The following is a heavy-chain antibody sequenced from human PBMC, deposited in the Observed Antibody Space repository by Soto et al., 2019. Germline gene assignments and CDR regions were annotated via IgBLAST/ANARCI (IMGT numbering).Heavy chain of an antibody. V-gene: IGHV3-23*01. CDR2: ISGSGGST. CDR3: AKIPITMCGVVIIPYYYDMAV. D-gene: IGHD3-3*01. CDR1: GFTFSSYA. J-gene: IGHJ6*03. Sequence: EVQLLESGGGLVQPGGSLRLSCAASGFTFSSYAMSWVRQAPGKGLEWVSAISGSGGSTYYADSVKGRFTISRDNSNNRLYLQMNGLRAENTAVYYCAKIPITMCGVVIIPYYYDMAVWGKGTTVTVSS.